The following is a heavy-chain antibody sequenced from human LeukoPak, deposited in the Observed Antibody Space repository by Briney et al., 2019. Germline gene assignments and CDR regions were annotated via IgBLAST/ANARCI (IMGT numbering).Heavy chain of an antibody. CDR3: ARDKSYYDSSGYYPDAFDI. CDR1: GFTFSNSA. D-gene: IGHD3-22*01. V-gene: IGHV3-48*03. CDR2: ISSSGSTI. Sequence: GGSLRLSCAASGFTFSNSAMNWVRQAPGKGLEWVAYISSSGSTIYYADSVKGRFTISRDNAKNSLYLQMNSLRAEDTAVYYCARDKSYYDSSGYYPDAFDIWGQGTMVTVSS. J-gene: IGHJ3*02.